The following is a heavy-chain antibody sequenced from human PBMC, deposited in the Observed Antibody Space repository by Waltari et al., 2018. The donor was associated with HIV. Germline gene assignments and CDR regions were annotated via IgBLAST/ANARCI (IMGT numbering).Heavy chain of an antibody. J-gene: IGHJ2*01. V-gene: IGHV1-69*01. CDR2: IIPVFGTT. CDR1: GGTFNNSA. CDR3: ARMATVVDWYFDL. Sequence: QVQLVQSGAEVKKPGSSAKVSCKASGGTFNNSAITWVRQAPGQGLEWMGGIIPVFGTTNYAQKFQGRLTIIADESTSTGYMELSSLRSEDTAVYYCARMATVVDWYFDLWGRGTLVTVSS. D-gene: IGHD2-15*01.